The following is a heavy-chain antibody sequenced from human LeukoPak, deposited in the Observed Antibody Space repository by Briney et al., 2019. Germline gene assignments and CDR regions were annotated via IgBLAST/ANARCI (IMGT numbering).Heavy chain of an antibody. V-gene: IGHV3-33*01. J-gene: IGHJ4*02. CDR2: IQYDGSIE. CDR3: ARDSCGSPSCFDY. Sequence: GGSLRLSCTASGFTFSSYGMHWVRQAPSRGLEWVAAIQYDGSIEYYADSVKGRFTISRDQPKNTLFLQVNSLRAEDTAVYYCARDSCGSPSCFDYWGQGTLVTVSS. CDR1: GFTFSSYG. D-gene: IGHD2-2*01.